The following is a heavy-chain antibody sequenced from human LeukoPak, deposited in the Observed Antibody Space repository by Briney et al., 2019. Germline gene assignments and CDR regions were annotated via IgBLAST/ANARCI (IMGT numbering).Heavy chain of an antibody. V-gene: IGHV1-8*01. D-gene: IGHD6-13*01. Sequence: GASVKVSCKASGYTFTSYDINWVRQATGHQLEWMGWMNPNSGNTGYAQKFQGRVTMTRNTSISTAYMELSSLRSEDTAVYYCARVAAAAGTDYWGQGTLVTVSS. CDR2: MNPNSGNT. CDR1: GYTFTSYD. J-gene: IGHJ4*02. CDR3: ARVAAAAGTDY.